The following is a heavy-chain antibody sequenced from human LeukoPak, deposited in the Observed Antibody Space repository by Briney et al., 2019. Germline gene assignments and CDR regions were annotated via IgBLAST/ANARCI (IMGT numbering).Heavy chain of an antibody. V-gene: IGHV1-2*02. CDR3: ARDLGIAAAGTDFDY. CDR2: INPNSGGT. Sequence: ASVKVSCKASGYTFTSYGISWVRQAPGQGLEWMGWINPNSGGTNYAQKFQGRVTMTRDTSISTAYMELSRLRSDDTAVYYCARDLGIAAAGTDFDYWGQGTLVTVSS. CDR1: GYTFTSYG. D-gene: IGHD6-13*01. J-gene: IGHJ4*02.